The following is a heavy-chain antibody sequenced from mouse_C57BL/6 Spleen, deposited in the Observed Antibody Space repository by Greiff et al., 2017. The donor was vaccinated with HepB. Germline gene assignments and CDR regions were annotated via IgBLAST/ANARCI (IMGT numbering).Heavy chain of an antibody. CDR3: TRSTHLLRGDY. V-gene: IGHV1-15*01. J-gene: IGHJ2*01. CDR2: IDPETGGT. D-gene: IGHD1-1*01. Sequence: VQLQQSGAELVRPGASVTLSCKASGYTFTDYEMHWVKQTPVHGLEWIGAIDPETGGTAYNQKFKAKAILTADKSSSTAYMELRSLTSEDSAVYYCTRSTHLLRGDYWGQGTTLTVSS. CDR1: GYTFTDYE.